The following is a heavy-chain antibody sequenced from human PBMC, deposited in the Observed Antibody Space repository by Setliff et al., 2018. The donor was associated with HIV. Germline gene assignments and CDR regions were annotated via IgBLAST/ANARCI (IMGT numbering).Heavy chain of an antibody. V-gene: IGHV1-2*02. CDR2: INPYSGGT. CDR3: ARDGSGSYHAPYYFDF. CDR1: GYTFTGNSDYY. Sequence: ASVKVSCKASGYTFTGNSDYYLHWVRQAPGQGPEWMGWINPYSGGTLYAQKFHGRVTMTRDTSVNTAYMELRSLRSDDTAVYYCARDGSGSYHAPYYFDFWGQGTLVTVSS. J-gene: IGHJ4*02. D-gene: IGHD1-26*01.